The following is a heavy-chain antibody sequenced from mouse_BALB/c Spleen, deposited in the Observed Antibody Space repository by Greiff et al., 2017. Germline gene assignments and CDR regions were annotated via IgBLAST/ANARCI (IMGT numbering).Heavy chain of an antibody. CDR2: ISSGSSTI. J-gene: IGHJ3*01. Sequence: EVKVVESGGGLVQPGGSRKLSCAASGFTFSSFGMHWVRQAPEKGLEWVAYISSGSSTIYYADTVKGRFTISRDNPKNTLFLQMTSLRSEDTAMYYCARKGTYYDYDWFAYWGQGTLVTVSA. CDR3: ARKGTYYDYDWFAY. D-gene: IGHD2-4*01. CDR1: GFTFSSFG. V-gene: IGHV5-17*02.